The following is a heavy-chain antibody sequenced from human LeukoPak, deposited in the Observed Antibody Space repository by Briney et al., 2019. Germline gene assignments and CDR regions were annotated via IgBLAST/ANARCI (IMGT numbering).Heavy chain of an antibody. D-gene: IGHD5-24*01. V-gene: IGHV1-69*05. J-gene: IGHJ4*02. Sequence: ASVKVSCKASGGTFSSYAISWARQAPGQGLEWMGGIIPIFGTANYAQKFQGRVTITTDESTSTAYMELSSLRSEDTAVYYCARGGWLQLNYFDYWGQGTLVTVSS. CDR2: IIPIFGTA. CDR3: ARGGWLQLNYFDY. CDR1: GGTFSSYA.